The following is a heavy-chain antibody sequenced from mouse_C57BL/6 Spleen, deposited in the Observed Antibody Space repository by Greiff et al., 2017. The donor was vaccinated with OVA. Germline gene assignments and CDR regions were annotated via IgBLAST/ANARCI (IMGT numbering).Heavy chain of an antibody. V-gene: IGHV2-2*01. CDR2: IWSGGST. Sequence: VQGVESGPGLVQPSQSLSITCTVSGFSLTSYGVHWVRQSPGKGLEWLGVIWSGGSTDYNAAFISRLSISKDNSKSQVFFKMNSLQADDTAIYYCARNRDYGNYEAWFAYWGQGTLVTVSA. CDR1: GFSLTSYG. J-gene: IGHJ3*01. CDR3: ARNRDYGNYEAWFAY. D-gene: IGHD2-1*01.